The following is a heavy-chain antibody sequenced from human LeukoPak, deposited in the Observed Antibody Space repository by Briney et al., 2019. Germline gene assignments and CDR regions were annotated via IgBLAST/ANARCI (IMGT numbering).Heavy chain of an antibody. CDR2: IDPSSSYI. V-gene: IGHV3-21*01. CDR1: GFTFSTYP. J-gene: IGHJ4*02. Sequence: GGSLRLSCSASGFTFSTYPMNWVRQAPGKGLEWVSSIDPSSSYIYYADSVRGRFTISRDNAQNSLYLQVNSLRAEDTAVYYCTRGSYGDYEYWGQGTLVTVSS. D-gene: IGHD4-17*01. CDR3: TRGSYGDYEY.